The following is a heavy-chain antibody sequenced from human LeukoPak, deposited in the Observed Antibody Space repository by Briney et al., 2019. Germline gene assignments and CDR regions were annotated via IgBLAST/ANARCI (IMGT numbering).Heavy chain of an antibody. CDR1: GGSISSGGYA. D-gene: IGHD5-12*01. CDR3: ARVDIVATNYFHY. Sequence: PSETLSLTCAVSGGSISSGGYAWSWIRQPPGKGLEGIGYIYHSGSTYYNPSLKTRVTISVDRSKNQFSLKLSSVTAAYTAVYYCARVDIVATNYFHYWGQGTLVTVSS. CDR2: IYHSGST. J-gene: IGHJ4*02. V-gene: IGHV4-30-2*01.